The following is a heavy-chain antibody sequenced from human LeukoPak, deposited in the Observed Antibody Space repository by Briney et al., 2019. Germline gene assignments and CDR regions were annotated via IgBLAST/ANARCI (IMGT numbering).Heavy chain of an antibody. CDR3: SASYFKSWFDP. J-gene: IGHJ5*02. CDR2: IYYSGST. D-gene: IGHD2/OR15-2a*01. Sequence: SETLSLTCTVSGGSVSSGSYYWSWIRQPPGKGLEWIGYIYYSGSTTYNPSLKSRAPISIDTSKSQFSLKLTSVTAADTAVYYCSASYFKSWFDPWGQGTLVTVSS. V-gene: IGHV4-61*01. CDR1: GGSVSSGSYY.